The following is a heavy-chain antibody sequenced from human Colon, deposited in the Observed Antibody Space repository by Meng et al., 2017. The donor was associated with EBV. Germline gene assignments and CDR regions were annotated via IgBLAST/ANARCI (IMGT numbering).Heavy chain of an antibody. CDR2: IYYSGRT. Sequence: QVHLWESGPGRWKPSQTLSLTCTGSGGSVSSGGYYWTWIRQHPGKGLEWFGHIYYSGRTFYNPSLKRRVIISIDTSKNQFSLNLRSVTAADTAVYYCARVSSGWDYFDYWGQGTLVTVSS. CDR1: GGSVSSGGYY. D-gene: IGHD6-19*01. J-gene: IGHJ4*02. CDR3: ARVSSGWDYFDY. V-gene: IGHV4-31*03.